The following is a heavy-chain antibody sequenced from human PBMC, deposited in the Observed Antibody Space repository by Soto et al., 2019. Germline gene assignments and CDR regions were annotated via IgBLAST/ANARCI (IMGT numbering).Heavy chain of an antibody. J-gene: IGHJ4*02. V-gene: IGHV1-69*12. CDR3: ARGLGGSYFPFDF. CDR1: GGTFCDSA. CDR2: LVPMFRTA. Sequence: QVHLVQSGAEVKKPGSSVKVSCKTSGGTFCDSAINRLRQTPGQGLEWMGGLVPMFRTANYAPNLQGRVSITADESTSTVFMELSSLTYEDTSVYYCARGLGGSYFPFDFWGQGTLVTVSS. D-gene: IGHD1-26*01.